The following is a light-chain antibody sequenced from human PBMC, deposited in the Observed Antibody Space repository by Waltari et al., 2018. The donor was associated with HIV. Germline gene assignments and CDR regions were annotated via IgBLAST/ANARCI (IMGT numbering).Light chain of an antibody. V-gene: IGLV3-10*01. CDR2: EDT. J-gene: IGLJ3*02. CDR1: DMPPKY. Sequence: SYELTQPPSVSVSPGQTARTPRSGQDMPPKYVSWYKHKSDQAPVLVIYEDTKRPSGISETFSGSSSGTVATLTITGAQVEHEADYYCYSTYSSGVSWVFGGGTNLTVL. CDR3: YSTYSSGVSWV.